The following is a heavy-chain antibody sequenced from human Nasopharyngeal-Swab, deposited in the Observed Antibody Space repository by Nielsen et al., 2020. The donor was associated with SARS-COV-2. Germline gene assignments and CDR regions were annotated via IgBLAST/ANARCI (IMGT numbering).Heavy chain of an antibody. V-gene: IGHV3-30-3*01. CDR2: ISYDGSNK. D-gene: IGHD3-9*01. J-gene: IGHJ6*02. Sequence: LSLTCAASGFTFSSYAMHWVRQAPGKGLEWVAVISYDGSNKYYADSVKGRFTISRDNSKNTLYLQMNSLRAEDTAVYYCARDYYDILTGYLPYYYYGMDVWGQGTTVTVSS. CDR1: GFTFSSYA. CDR3: ARDYYDILTGYLPYYYYGMDV.